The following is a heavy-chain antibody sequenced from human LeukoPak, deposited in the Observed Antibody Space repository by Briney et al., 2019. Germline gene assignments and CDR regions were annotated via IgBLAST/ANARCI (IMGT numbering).Heavy chain of an antibody. CDR3: ARKKVYWYGTDV. CDR1: GYTFTSYD. J-gene: IGHJ6*02. Sequence: ASVKVSCKASGYTFTSYDINWVRQATGQGLEWMGWMNPNSGNTGYAQKFQGRVTMTRNTSISTAYMELSSLRSEDTAVYYCARKKVYWYGTDVWGQGTTVTVSS. CDR2: MNPNSGNT. V-gene: IGHV1-8*01. D-gene: IGHD2-8*02.